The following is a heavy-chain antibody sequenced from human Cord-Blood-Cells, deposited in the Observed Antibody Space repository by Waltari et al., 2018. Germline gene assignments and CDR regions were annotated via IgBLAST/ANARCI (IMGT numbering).Heavy chain of an antibody. CDR2: IYHSGST. D-gene: IGHD5-18*01. Sequence: QVQLQESGPGLVKPSETLSLTCTVSGYSISSGYYWGWIRQPPGKGLEWIGSIYHSGSTYYNPSLKSRVTISVDTSKNQFSLKLGSVTAADTAVYYCARGGGYSYGYYFDYWGQGTLVTVSS. CDR1: GYSISSGYY. CDR3: ARGGGYSYGYYFDY. V-gene: IGHV4-38-2*02. J-gene: IGHJ4*02.